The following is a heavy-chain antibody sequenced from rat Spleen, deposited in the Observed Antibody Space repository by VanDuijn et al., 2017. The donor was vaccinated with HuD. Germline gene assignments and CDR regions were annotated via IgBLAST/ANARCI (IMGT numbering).Heavy chain of an antibody. V-gene: IGHV2-63*01. J-gene: IGHJ2*01. CDR2: MWYDGDT. CDR1: GFSLTTYT. Sequence: QVQLKESGPGLVQPSETLSLTCTVSGFSLTTYTVSWVRQPSGKGPEWLGRMWYDGDTAYNSALKSRLSFSRDTSKNQVFLKMNSLQTDDTGTYYCTRDRVGFHNSGYYFDYWGQGVMVTVSS. CDR3: TRDRVGFHNSGYYFDY. D-gene: IGHD4-3*01.